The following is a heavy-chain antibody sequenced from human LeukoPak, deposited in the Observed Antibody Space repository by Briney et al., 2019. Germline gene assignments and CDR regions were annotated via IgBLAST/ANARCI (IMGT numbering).Heavy chain of an antibody. CDR2: INPDSGGT. Sequence: ASVKVSCKASGYTFTAYFMHWVRQAPGQGLEWMGWINPDSGGTNYAQKFQGRVTMTRDTSISTAYMELSRLRSDDTAVYYCAPGGKFGEFYYYGMDVWGQGTTVTVSS. V-gene: IGHV1-2*02. CDR3: APGGKFGEFYYYGMDV. J-gene: IGHJ6*02. CDR1: GYTFTAYF. D-gene: IGHD3-10*01.